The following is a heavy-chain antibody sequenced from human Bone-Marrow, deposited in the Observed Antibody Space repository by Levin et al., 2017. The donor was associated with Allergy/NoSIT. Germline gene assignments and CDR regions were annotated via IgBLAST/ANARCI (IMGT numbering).Heavy chain of an antibody. J-gene: IGHJ4*02. CDR2: IYHSGST. V-gene: IGHV4-4*02. Sequence: SETLSLTCAVSGGSISSSNWWSWVRQPPGKGLEWIGEIYHSGSTNYNPSLKSRVTISVDKSKNQFSLKLSSVTAADTAVYYCAREGGVQLGKIDYWGQGTLVTVSS. D-gene: IGHD5-18*01. CDR1: GGSISSSNW. CDR3: AREGGVQLGKIDY.